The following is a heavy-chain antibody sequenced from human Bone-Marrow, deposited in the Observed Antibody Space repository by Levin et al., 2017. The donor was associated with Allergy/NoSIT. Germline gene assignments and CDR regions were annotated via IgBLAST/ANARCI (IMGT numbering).Heavy chain of an antibody. CDR2: IGGNGRTK. CDR3: VRELDYDILTGFPTPGAVDS. V-gene: IGHV3-48*03. Sequence: GGSLRLSCEASGFTFSNYEMNWVRQAPGKGLEWLSYIGGNGRTKYYADSVKGRFTVSRDNAKKSMYLEMNRLRAGDTAIYYCVRELDYDILTGFPTPGAVDSWGQGTLVSVSS. J-gene: IGHJ4*02. CDR1: GFTFSNYE. D-gene: IGHD3-9*01.